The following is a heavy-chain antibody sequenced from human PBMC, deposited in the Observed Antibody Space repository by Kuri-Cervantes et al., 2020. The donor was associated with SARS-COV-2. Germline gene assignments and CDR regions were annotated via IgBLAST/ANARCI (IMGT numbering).Heavy chain of an antibody. CDR2: ISYDGSNK. D-gene: IGHD6-6*01. V-gene: IGHV3-30*03. CDR3: ARNFKSSSSLYYYYMDV. Sequence: LCLTCAVSGFTFTSHAMHWVRQAPGKGLEWVALISYDGSNKFYADSVKGRFTISRDNAKNSLYLQMNSLRAEDTALYYCARNFKSSSSLYYYYMDVWGKGTTVTVSS. CDR1: GFTFTSHA. J-gene: IGHJ6*03.